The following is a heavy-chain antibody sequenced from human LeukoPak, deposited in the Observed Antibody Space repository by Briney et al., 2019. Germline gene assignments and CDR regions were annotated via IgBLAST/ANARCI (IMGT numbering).Heavy chain of an antibody. Sequence: GGSLRLSCAASGFTFSSYSMNWVRQAPSKGLEWVSSISSSSSYIYYADSVKGRFTISRDNAKNSLYHLMNSLIAEDTAVDYCARGHDYYFIDFWGKGTTVTVSS. CDR3: ARGHDYYFIDF. V-gene: IGHV3-21*01. J-gene: IGHJ6*03. CDR2: ISSSSSYI. CDR1: GFTFSSYS.